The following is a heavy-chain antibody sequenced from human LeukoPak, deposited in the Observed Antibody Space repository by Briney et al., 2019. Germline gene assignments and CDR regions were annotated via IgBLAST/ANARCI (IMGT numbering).Heavy chain of an antibody. J-gene: IGHJ6*02. CDR3: ARVRDGYNYYYYYYGMDV. CDR2: IYYSGST. D-gene: IGHD5-24*01. CDR1: GGSISSGGYY. V-gene: IGHV4-61*08. Sequence: SQTLSLTCTVSGGSISSGGYYWSWIRQHPGKGLEWIGYIYYSGSTNYNPSLKSRVTISVDTSKNQFSLKLSSVTAADTAVYYCARVRDGYNYYYYYYGMDVWGQGTTVTVSS.